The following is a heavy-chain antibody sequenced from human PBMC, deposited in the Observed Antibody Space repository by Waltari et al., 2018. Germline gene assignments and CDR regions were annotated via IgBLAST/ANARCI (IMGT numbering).Heavy chain of an antibody. CDR3: ARGEVAGSDY. V-gene: IGHV4-61*09. Sequence: QVQLQESGPGLVKPSQTLSLTCTVSGGSISSGSYYWSWIRQPAGKGLEWVGYSYTSGSTNYNPSLKSRYTISVDTSKNQCSLKLSSVTAADTAVYYCARGEVAGSDYWGQGTLVTVSS. CDR2: SYTSGST. J-gene: IGHJ4*02. D-gene: IGHD6-19*01. CDR1: GGSISSGSYY.